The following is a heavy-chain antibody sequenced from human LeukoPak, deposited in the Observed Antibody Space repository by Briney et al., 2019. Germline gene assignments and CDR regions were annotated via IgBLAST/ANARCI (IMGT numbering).Heavy chain of an antibody. V-gene: IGHV3-21*01. CDR2: ISSSSSYI. CDR3: ARCEDYYDSSGYYPLDY. Sequence: PGGSLRLSCAASGFTSSSYSMNWVRQAPGKGLEWVSSISSSSSYIYYADSVKGRFTISRDNAKNSLYLQMNSLRAEDTAVYYCARCEDYYDSSGYYPLDYWGQGTLVTVSS. J-gene: IGHJ4*02. CDR1: GFTSSSYS. D-gene: IGHD3-22*01.